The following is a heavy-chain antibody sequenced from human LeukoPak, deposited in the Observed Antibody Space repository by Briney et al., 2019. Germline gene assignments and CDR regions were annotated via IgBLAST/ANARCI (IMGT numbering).Heavy chain of an antibody. CDR1: GYSISSGYY. D-gene: IGHD3-10*01. CDR3: ARMVRGKDDFDY. V-gene: IGHV4-38-2*02. Sequence: SETLSLTCTVSGYSISSGYYWGWIRQPPGKGLEWIGSIYHSGSTYYNPSLKSRVTISVDTSKNQFSLKLSSVTAADTAVYYCARMVRGKDDFDYWGQGTLVTVSS. CDR2: IYHSGST. J-gene: IGHJ4*02.